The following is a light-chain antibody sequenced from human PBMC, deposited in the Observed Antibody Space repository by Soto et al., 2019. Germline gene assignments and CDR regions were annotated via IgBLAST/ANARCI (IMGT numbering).Light chain of an antibody. CDR3: QSYDSGLSGVV. CDR1: SSNIGAGYD. Sequence: QSALTQPPSVSGAPGQGVTISCTGSSSNIGAGYDVHWYQHLPGTAPKLLIYENTDRPSGVPERFSGSRSGTSASLAITGLQADDEADYYCQSYDSGLSGVVFGGGTKVTVL. J-gene: IGLJ2*01. V-gene: IGLV1-40*01. CDR2: ENT.